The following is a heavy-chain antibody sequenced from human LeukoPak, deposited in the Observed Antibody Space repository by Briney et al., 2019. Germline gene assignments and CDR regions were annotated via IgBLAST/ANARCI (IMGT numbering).Heavy chain of an antibody. J-gene: IGHJ4*02. D-gene: IGHD5-18*01. Sequence: GGSLRLSCADSGFTFSTYAMSWVRQAPGKGLEWVSGISGSGGSTYYADSVKGRFTISRDNSENTLYLQMNSLRAEDTAVYYCAKDPYNYGEGFFDYWGQGTLVTVSS. CDR2: ISGSGGST. CDR1: GFTFSTYA. V-gene: IGHV3-23*01. CDR3: AKDPYNYGEGFFDY.